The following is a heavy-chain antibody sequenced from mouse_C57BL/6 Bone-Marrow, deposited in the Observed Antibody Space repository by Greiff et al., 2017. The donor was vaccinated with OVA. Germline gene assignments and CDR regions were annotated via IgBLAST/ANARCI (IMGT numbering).Heavy chain of an antibody. CDR1: GYTFTDHT. CDR3: ARGVYYGSSPYYFDY. V-gene: IGHV1-78*01. J-gene: IGHJ2*01. D-gene: IGHD1-1*01. CDR2: IYPRDGST. Sequence: QVQLQQSDAELVKPGASVKISCKVSGYTFTDHTIHWMKQRPEQGLEWIGYIYPRDGSTKYNEKFKGKATLTADKSSSTAYMQLNSLTSEDSAVYFCARGVYYGSSPYYFDYWGQGTTLTVSS.